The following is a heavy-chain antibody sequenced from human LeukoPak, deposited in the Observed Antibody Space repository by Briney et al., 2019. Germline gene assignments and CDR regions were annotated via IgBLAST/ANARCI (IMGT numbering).Heavy chain of an antibody. CDR2: INPNSGGT. CDR3: ASERSGYFKSWYFDY. CDR1: GYTFTAYQ. D-gene: IGHD3-3*01. V-gene: IGHV1-2*02. Sequence: GASVKVSCKTSGYTFTAYQIHWVRQAPGQGLEWMGWINPNSGGTNYAQKFQGRVTMTRDTSISTAYMELSRLRSDDTAVYYCASERSGYFKSWYFDYWGQGTLVTVSS. J-gene: IGHJ4*02.